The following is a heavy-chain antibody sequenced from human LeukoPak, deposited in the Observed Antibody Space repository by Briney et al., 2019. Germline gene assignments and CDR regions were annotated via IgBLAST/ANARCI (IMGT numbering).Heavy chain of an antibody. V-gene: IGHV3-48*04. J-gene: IGHJ4*02. CDR3: ASVAATVPLDS. CDR1: GFTFSGYS. D-gene: IGHD6-13*01. CDR2: ISSGSNTI. Sequence: GGSLRLSCEASGFTFSGYSMNWVRQAPGNGLEWISYISSGSNTIYYADSVKGRFTISRDNAKNSLYLQMNSLRAEDTAVYYCASVAATVPLDSWGQGTLVTVSS.